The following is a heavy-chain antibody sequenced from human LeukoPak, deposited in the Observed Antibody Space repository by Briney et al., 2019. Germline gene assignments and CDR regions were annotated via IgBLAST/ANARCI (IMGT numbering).Heavy chain of an antibody. CDR2: ISSSSSYI. Sequence: GGSLRLSCAASGFTFSSYSMNWVRQAPGKGLEWVSSISSSSSYIYCADSVKGRFTISRDNAKNSLYLQMNSLRAEDTAVYYCARDFITGDAFDIWGQGTMVTVSS. J-gene: IGHJ3*02. D-gene: IGHD3-10*01. CDR1: GFTFSSYS. CDR3: ARDFITGDAFDI. V-gene: IGHV3-21*01.